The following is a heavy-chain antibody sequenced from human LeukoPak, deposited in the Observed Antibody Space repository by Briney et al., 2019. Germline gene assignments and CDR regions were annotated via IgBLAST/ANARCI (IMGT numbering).Heavy chain of an antibody. D-gene: IGHD6-19*01. V-gene: IGHV3-7*04. Sequence: GGSLSLSCAASGFTFSNHWMTWVRQAPGKGLEWVAHIKHDGSDKYYVDSVKGRFSISRDNAKNSLYLQMTSLRAEDTAVYYCARIVIAVPGRDWFDPWGQGTLVTVSS. CDR1: GFTFSNHW. CDR2: IKHDGSDK. CDR3: ARIVIAVPGRDWFDP. J-gene: IGHJ5*02.